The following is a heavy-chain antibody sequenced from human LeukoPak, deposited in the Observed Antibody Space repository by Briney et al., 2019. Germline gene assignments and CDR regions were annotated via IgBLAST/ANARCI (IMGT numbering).Heavy chain of an antibody. V-gene: IGHV4-34*01. D-gene: IGHD3-9*01. Sequence: PSETLSLTCAVYGGSFSGYYWSWIRQPPGKGLEWIGEINHSGSTNYNPSLKSRVTISVDTSKNQFSLKLSSVTAADTAVYYCARGYGVLRYFDWLSLFDYWGQGTLVTVSS. J-gene: IGHJ4*02. CDR2: INHSGST. CDR3: ARGYGVLRYFDWLSLFDY. CDR1: GGSFSGYY.